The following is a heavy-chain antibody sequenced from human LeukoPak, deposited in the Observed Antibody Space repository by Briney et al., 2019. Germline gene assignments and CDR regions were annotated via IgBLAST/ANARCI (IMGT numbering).Heavy chain of an antibody. Sequence: GGSLRLSCAASGFAFNEYNMHWVRQAPGKGLEWVTFIFYDGSSKKEADSVKGRFSISRDNSKNTVYLQMNSLRPEDTAVYYCARDFSARYTIDYWGQGTLVTVSS. V-gene: IGHV3-30*04. CDR2: IFYDGSSK. D-gene: IGHD5-18*01. CDR3: ARDFSARYTIDY. CDR1: GFAFNEYN. J-gene: IGHJ4*02.